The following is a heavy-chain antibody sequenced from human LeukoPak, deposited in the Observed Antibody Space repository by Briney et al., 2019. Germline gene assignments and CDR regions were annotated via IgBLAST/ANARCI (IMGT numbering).Heavy chain of an antibody. Sequence: ASVKVSCKASGYTFTGYYMHWVRQAPGQGLEWMGWINPNSGGTSYAQKFQGRVTMTRDTSISTAYMELSRLRSDDTAVYYCARETDTAMVWFDYWGQGTLVTVSS. CDR2: INPNSGGT. CDR1: GYTFTGYY. D-gene: IGHD5-18*01. J-gene: IGHJ4*02. CDR3: ARETDTAMVWFDY. V-gene: IGHV1-2*02.